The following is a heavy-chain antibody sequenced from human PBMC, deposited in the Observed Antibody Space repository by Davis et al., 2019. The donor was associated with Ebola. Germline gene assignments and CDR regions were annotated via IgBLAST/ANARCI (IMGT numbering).Heavy chain of an antibody. J-gene: IGHJ4*02. CDR2: INPNSGGT. Sequence: ASVTVSCKASGYTFTGYYMHWVRQAPGQGLEWMGWINPNSGGTNYAQKFQGRATMTRDTSISTAYMELSRLRSDDTAVYYCARDGSKLVTAAFDYWGQGTLVTVSS. CDR1: GYTFTGYY. D-gene: IGHD2-21*02. CDR3: ARDGSKLVTAAFDY. V-gene: IGHV1-2*02.